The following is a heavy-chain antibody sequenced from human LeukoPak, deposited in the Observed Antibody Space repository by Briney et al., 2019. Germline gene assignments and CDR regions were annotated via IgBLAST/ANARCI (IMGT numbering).Heavy chain of an antibody. Sequence: AVNVSCKASGYTFTSYDINWVRQATGQGLEWMGWMNPNSGNTGYAQKFQGRVTMTRNTSISTAYMELSSLRSEDTAVYYCARGGDVSIAAAHDYWGQGTLVTVSS. CDR1: GYTFTSYD. CDR2: MNPNSGNT. J-gene: IGHJ4*02. CDR3: ARGGDVSIAAAHDY. V-gene: IGHV1-8*01. D-gene: IGHD6-13*01.